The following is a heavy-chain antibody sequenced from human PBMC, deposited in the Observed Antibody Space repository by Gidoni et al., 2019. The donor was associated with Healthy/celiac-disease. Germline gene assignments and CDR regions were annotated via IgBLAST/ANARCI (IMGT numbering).Heavy chain of an antibody. D-gene: IGHD4-4*01. Sequence: EVQLVESGGGLVKPGGSLRLSCAASGSTLSSAWMNWVRQVPGKGLEWVGRIKSKTDGGTTDYAAPVKGRFTISRDDSKNTLYLQMNSLKTEDTAVYYCTTQDDYSNHDAFDIWGQGTMVTVSS. CDR3: TTQDDYSNHDAFDI. CDR2: IKSKTDGGTT. V-gene: IGHV3-15*07. J-gene: IGHJ3*02. CDR1: GSTLSSAW.